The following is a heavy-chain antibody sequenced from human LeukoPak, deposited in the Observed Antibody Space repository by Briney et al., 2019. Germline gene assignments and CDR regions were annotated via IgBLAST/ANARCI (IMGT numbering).Heavy chain of an antibody. CDR2: INHSGST. Sequence: SETLSLTCAVCGGSFSGYYWGWIRQPPGKGLEWIGEINHSGSTNYNPSLKSRVTISVDTSKNQFSLKLSSVTAADTAVYYCAREYSSSSVRLYYMDVWGKGTTVTVSS. D-gene: IGHD6-6*01. J-gene: IGHJ6*03. CDR3: AREYSSSSVRLYYMDV. V-gene: IGHV4-34*01. CDR1: GGSFSGYY.